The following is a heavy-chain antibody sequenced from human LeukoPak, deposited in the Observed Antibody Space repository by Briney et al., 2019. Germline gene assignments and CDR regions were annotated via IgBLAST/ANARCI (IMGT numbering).Heavy chain of an antibody. CDR2: IWYDGSNK. Sequence: GGSLRLSCAASGFAFSSYGMNWVRQAPGKGLEWVAVIWYDGSNKYYADSVKGRFTISRDNSKNTLYLQMNSLRAEDTAVYYCARVNSGSYQFSKRYFDYWGQGTLVTVSS. V-gene: IGHV3-33*01. CDR1: GFAFSSYG. D-gene: IGHD1-26*01. CDR3: ARVNSGSYQFSKRYFDY. J-gene: IGHJ4*02.